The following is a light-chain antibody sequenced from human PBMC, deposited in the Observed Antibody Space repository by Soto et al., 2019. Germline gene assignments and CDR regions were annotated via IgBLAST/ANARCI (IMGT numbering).Light chain of an antibody. CDR2: AVS. CDR3: SSYTSDSSYV. V-gene: IGLV2-14*01. J-gene: IGLJ1*01. CDR1: SSDVGLYDY. Sequence: SALTPPASVSGSPGQLTTISCNGTSSDVGLYDYVSWYQQHPGKAPQLMIYAVSNRPSGVSNRFSASKSGNTASLFISGLQAEDEADYYCSSYTSDSSYVFGSGTKSPS.